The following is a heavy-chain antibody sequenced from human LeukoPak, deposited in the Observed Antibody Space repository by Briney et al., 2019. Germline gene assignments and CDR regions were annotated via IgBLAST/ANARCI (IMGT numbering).Heavy chain of an antibody. V-gene: IGHV1-69*10. CDR3: AVLGYYYDSSGTYFDY. CDR2: IIPILGTA. Sequence: ASVKVSCKASGGTFSSYAISWVRQAPGQGLEWMGGIIPILGTANYAQKFQGRVTITADKSTSTAYMELSSLRSEDTAVYYCAVLGYYYDSSGTYFDYWGQGTLVTVSS. J-gene: IGHJ4*02. D-gene: IGHD3-22*01. CDR1: GGTFSSYA.